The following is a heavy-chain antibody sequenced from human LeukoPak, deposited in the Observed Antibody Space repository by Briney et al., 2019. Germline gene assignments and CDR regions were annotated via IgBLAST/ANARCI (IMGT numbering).Heavy chain of an antibody. J-gene: IGHJ3*02. V-gene: IGHV4-59*08. CDR2: IYYSGST. CDR3: AGHVGYCSGRSCYGVAFDI. CDR1: GGSISSYY. D-gene: IGHD2-15*01. Sequence: PSETLSLTCTVSGGSISSYYWSWIRQPPGKGLEWIEYIYYSGSTKYNPSLKSRVTISVDTSKNQFSLKLSSVTAADTAVYYCAGHVGYCSGRSCYGVAFDIWGQGTMVTVSS.